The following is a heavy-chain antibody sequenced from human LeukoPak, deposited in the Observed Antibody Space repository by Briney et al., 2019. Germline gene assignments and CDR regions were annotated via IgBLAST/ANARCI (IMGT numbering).Heavy chain of an antibody. V-gene: IGHV3-48*01. CDR1: GFTFSSYE. D-gene: IGHD2-15*01. CDR3: AREDIVVVVAATGATVTTRNFDY. CDR2: ISSSSSTI. J-gene: IGHJ4*02. Sequence: GGSLRLSCAASGFTFSSYEMNWVRQAPGKGLEWVSYISSSSSTIYYADSVKGRFTISRDNAKNSLYLQMNSLRAEDTAVYYCAREDIVVVVAATGATVTTRNFDYWGQGTLATVSS.